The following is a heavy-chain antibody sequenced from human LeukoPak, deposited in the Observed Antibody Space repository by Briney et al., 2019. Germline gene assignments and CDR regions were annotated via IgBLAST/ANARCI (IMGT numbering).Heavy chain of an antibody. V-gene: IGHV3-30*03. J-gene: IGHJ4*02. Sequence: GGSLRLSCAASGFTFSNYGMHWVRQAPGKGLEWLAVISYDGTYKYYAASVKGRFTISRDNSKNTLYLQMNSLRAEDTAVYYCAREGGDIVVVPAAMLDYWGQGTLVTVSS. CDR3: AREGGDIVVVPAAMLDY. D-gene: IGHD2-2*01. CDR1: GFTFSNYG. CDR2: ISYDGTYK.